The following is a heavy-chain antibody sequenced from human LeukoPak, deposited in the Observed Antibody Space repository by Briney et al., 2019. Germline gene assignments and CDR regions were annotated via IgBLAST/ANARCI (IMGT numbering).Heavy chain of an antibody. CDR1: GGSFSGYY. J-gene: IGHJ6*03. Sequence: PSETLSLTCAVYGGSFSGYYWGWIRQPPGKGLEWIGNIFYSGSTYYSPSLKSRVTISVDTSKNQFSLKLSSVTAADTAVYYCASGNYDFWSGYYGHHYYYYMDVWGKGTTVTVSS. V-gene: IGHV4-34*12. D-gene: IGHD3-3*01. CDR2: IFYSGST. CDR3: ASGNYDFWSGYYGHHYYYYMDV.